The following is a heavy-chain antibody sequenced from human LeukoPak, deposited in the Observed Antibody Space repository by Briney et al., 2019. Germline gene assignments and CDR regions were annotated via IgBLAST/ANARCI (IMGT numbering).Heavy chain of an antibody. V-gene: IGHV5-51*01. Sequence: GESLKISCKGSEYTFDIYWIGWVRQIPGKGLEWMGIIYPADSDTRYSPSFQGQVTISVDKSINTAYLQWSSLKASDTAMYYCARHGLEMTPDYWGQGTLVTVSS. D-gene: IGHD3/OR15-3a*01. CDR1: EYTFDIYW. J-gene: IGHJ4*02. CDR2: IYPADSDT. CDR3: ARHGLEMTPDY.